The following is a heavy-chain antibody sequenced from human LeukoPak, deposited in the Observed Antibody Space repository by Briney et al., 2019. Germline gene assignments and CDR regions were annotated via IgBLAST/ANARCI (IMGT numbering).Heavy chain of an antibody. CDR2: INPSDGST. Sequence: ASVKVPCKASGYTFNSYYVHWVRQAPGQGLEWLGIINPSDGSTSYIQKFQGRVTMTRDTSTSTLYMELSSLRSEDTADYHCAKGLAYYHDSSGVYGMDAWGQGTTVTVSS. D-gene: IGHD3-22*01. CDR1: GYTFNSYY. V-gene: IGHV1-46*02. J-gene: IGHJ6*02. CDR3: AKGLAYYHDSSGVYGMDA.